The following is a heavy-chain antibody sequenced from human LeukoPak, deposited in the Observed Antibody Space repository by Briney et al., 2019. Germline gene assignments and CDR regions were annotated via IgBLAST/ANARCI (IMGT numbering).Heavy chain of an antibody. CDR3: ARHGQNDGYPLDY. D-gene: IGHD5-24*01. CDR2: IHYSGST. Sequence: SETLSLTCTVSGGSISGYYWSWIRQPPGKGLEWIAYIHYSGSTHYNPPLKSRLTISVDTSKNQLSLKLNSITDADTAVYYCARHGQNDGYPLDYWGQGTLVSVSS. V-gene: IGHV4-59*08. CDR1: GGSISGYY. J-gene: IGHJ4*02.